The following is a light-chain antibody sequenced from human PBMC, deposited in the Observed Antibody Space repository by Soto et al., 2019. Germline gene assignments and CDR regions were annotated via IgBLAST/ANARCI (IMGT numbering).Light chain of an antibody. CDR1: SSDVGGYNY. V-gene: IGLV2-14*04. J-gene: IGLJ1*01. CDR2: DVS. Sequence: TSSDVGGYNYVSWYQQHPGKAPKLMIYDVSNRPTGVSNRFSGSKSGNTASLTISGLQVKDEADYYCSSYTSSSSYVFGPVTK. CDR3: SSYTSSSSYV.